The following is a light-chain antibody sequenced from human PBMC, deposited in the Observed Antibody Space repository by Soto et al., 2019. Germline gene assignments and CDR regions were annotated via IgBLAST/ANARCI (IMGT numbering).Light chain of an antibody. J-gene: IGLJ2*01. CDR2: DVS. Sequence: SALTQARAVSGPPGQSVSISCSGTSSDVGTYNYVSWYQQHPGKAPKLMIYDVSKRPSGVPDRFSGSKSGNTASLTISGLQAEDEADYYCCSYAGGYTHAVFGGGTKVTVL. CDR3: CSYAGGYTHAV. CDR1: SSDVGTYNY. V-gene: IGLV2-11*01.